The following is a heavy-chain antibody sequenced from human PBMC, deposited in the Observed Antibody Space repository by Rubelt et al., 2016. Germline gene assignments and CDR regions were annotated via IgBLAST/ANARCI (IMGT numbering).Heavy chain of an antibody. CDR3: AKDISYYDSSGYHY. CDR1: GFTFSSYG. J-gene: IGHJ4*02. Sequence: VQLVESGGGVVQPGRSLRLSCAASGFTFSSYGMHWVRQAPGKGLEWVSGISWNSGSIGYADSVKGRVTISRDNAKNSLYLQMNSLRAEDTALYYCAKDISYYDSSGYHYWGQGTLVTVSS. CDR2: ISWNSGSI. D-gene: IGHD3-22*01. V-gene: IGHV3-9*01.